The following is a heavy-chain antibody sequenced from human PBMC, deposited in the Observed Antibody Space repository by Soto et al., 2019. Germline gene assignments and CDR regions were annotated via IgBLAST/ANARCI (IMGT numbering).Heavy chain of an antibody. J-gene: IGHJ4*02. CDR1: GFTFSSYA. CDR3: AKDVGINGWLQFYPIDY. D-gene: IGHD5-12*01. V-gene: IGHV3-23*01. Sequence: PGGSLRLSCAASGFTFSSYAMSWVRQAPGKGLEWVSAISGSGGSTYYADSVKGRFTISRDNSKNTLYLQMNSLRAEDTAVYYCAKDVGINGWLQFYPIDYWGQGTLVTVSS. CDR2: ISGSGGST.